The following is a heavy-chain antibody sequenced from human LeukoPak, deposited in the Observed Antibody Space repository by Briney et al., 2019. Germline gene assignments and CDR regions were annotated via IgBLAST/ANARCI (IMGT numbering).Heavy chain of an antibody. CDR1: GFTFSSYA. CDR3: AKYRVFSYYGSGSYLDY. Sequence: SGGSLRLSCAASGFTFSSYAMSWVRQAPGKGLEWVSAISGSGGSTYYADSVKGRFTISRDNSKNTLYLQMNSLRAEDTAVYYCAKYRVFSYYGSGSYLDYWGQGTLVTVSS. J-gene: IGHJ4*02. V-gene: IGHV3-23*01. D-gene: IGHD3-10*01. CDR2: ISGSGGST.